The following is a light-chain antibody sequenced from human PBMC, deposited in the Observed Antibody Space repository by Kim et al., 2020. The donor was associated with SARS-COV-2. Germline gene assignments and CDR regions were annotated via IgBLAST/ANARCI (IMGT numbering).Light chain of an antibody. V-gene: IGLV1-44*01. CDR3: ATWDVSLNGWV. Sequence: GQGVTISCSGSSSNVGLHFVNWYQQLPGTAPKVFIYNDYQRPSGVPDRFSGSRSGTSDSLAISGLQSEDEADYYCATWDVSLNGWVFGGGTQLTVL. CDR2: NDY. CDR1: SSNVGLHF. J-gene: IGLJ3*02.